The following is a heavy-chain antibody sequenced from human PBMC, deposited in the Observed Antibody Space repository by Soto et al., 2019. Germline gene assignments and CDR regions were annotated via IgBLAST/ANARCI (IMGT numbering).Heavy chain of an antibody. D-gene: IGHD6-6*01. CDR3: ARVPSRPLSADHQAAYIPYYGMDV. V-gene: IGHV4-61*01. Sequence: PSEPLSLPCTLSAASVGSRSFYWHWIRQTPERRLECVGFVSNYAGTNQNPSLKGRVTLLLDTSKNQFSLRLTSVTTAYTALYFCARVPSRPLSADHQAAYIPYYGMDVWGQGTTVTVSS. CDR1: AASVGSRSFY. J-gene: IGHJ6*02. CDR2: VSNYAGT.